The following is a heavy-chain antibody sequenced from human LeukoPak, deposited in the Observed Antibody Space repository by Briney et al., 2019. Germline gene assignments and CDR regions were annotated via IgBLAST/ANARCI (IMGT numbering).Heavy chain of an antibody. V-gene: IGHV4-4*07. CDR3: ATESEYNSNWYILYY. CDR1: GGSISSYY. CDR2: IYTSGNT. Sequence: NASETLSLTCTVSGGSISSYYWSWIRQPAGKGLEWIGRIYTSGNTNYNPSLKSRVTMSVDTSKNQFSLELTSVSAADTAVYYCATESEYNSNWYILYYWGQGTLVTVSS. J-gene: IGHJ4*02. D-gene: IGHD6-13*01.